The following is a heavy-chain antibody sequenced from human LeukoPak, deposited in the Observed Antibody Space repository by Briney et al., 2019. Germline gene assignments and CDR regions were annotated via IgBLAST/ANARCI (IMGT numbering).Heavy chain of an antibody. CDR1: GGTFSSYA. CDR2: ISVYNGNT. D-gene: IGHD3-22*01. Sequence: ASVNVSCKASGGTFSSYAISWVRQAPGQGLEWMGWISVYNGNTNYALKFQGRVTMTTDTSTSTAYMELRSLRSDDTAVYYCASAKYDRSGSFPQHYFDFWGQGTLVTVSS. J-gene: IGHJ4*02. CDR3: ASAKYDRSGSFPQHYFDF. V-gene: IGHV1-18*01.